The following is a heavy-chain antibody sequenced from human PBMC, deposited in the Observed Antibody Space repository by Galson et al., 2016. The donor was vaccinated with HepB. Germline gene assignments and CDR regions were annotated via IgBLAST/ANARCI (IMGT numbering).Heavy chain of an antibody. CDR1: GGSINSGGYY. CDR3: ARAYSGSYCFDP. V-gene: IGHV4-31*03. J-gene: IGHJ5*02. CDR2: ISYSGST. D-gene: IGHD1-26*01. Sequence: LSLTCSVSGGSINSGGYYWSWIRHHPGKGLEWIGYISYSGSTYYNPSLRSRVTISIDTSKNQFSLNLSSMTAADTAVYYCARAYSGSYCFDPWGQGSLVTVSS.